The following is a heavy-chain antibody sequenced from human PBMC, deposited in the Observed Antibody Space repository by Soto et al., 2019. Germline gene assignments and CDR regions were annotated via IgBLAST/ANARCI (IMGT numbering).Heavy chain of an antibody. V-gene: IGHV3-30-3*01. CDR1: GFTFSSYA. CDR3: VREGRPGDSASLGYFGMDV. Sequence: VQLVESGGGVVQPGRSLRLSCAASGFTFSSYAMHWVRQAPGKGLEWVAVISYDGNNKYYADSVKGRFTISRDNAQNTRYVQMTSLRVYDTVIFYCVREGRPGDSASLGYFGMDVWGQGATVTVSS. D-gene: IGHD4-17*01. J-gene: IGHJ6*01. CDR2: ISYDGNNK.